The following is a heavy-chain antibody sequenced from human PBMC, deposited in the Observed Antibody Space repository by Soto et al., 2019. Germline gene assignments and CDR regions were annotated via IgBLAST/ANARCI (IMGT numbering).Heavy chain of an antibody. V-gene: IGHV3-23*01. CDR3: AKDLMRLSIAVAGDYYYGMDV. CDR1: GFTFSSYA. Sequence: LRLSCAASGFTFSSYAMSWVRQAPGKGLEWVSAISGSGGSTYYADSVKGRFTISRDNSKNTLYLQMNSLRAEDTAVYYCAKDLMRLSIAVAGDYYYGMDVWGQGTTVTVSS. CDR2: ISGSGGST. J-gene: IGHJ6*02. D-gene: IGHD6-19*01.